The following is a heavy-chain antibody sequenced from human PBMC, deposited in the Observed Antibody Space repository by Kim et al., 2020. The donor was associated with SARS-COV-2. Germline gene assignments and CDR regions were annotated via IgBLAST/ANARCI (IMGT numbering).Heavy chain of an antibody. CDR1: GFTFSSYA. J-gene: IGHJ3*02. Sequence: GGSLRLSCSASGFTFSSYAMHWVRQAPGKGLEYVSAISSNGGSTYYADSVKGRFTISRDNSKNTLCLQMSSLRAEDTAVYYCVKDKAEGRGDAFDIWGQGTMVTVSS. D-gene: IGHD3-10*01. V-gene: IGHV3-64D*09. CDR3: VKDKAEGRGDAFDI. CDR2: ISSNGGST.